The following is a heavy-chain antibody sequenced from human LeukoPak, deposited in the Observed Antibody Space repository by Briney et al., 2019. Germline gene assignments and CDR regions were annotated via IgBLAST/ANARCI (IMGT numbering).Heavy chain of an antibody. D-gene: IGHD2-2*01. Sequence: ASVKVSCKASGGTFSSYAISWVRQAPGQGLEWMGRISPIFGIANYAQKFQGRVTITADKSTSTAYMELSSLSSEDTAVYYCAREDHIVVVPAAKEVWFDPWGQGTLVTVSS. CDR1: GGTFSSYA. CDR2: ISPIFGIA. J-gene: IGHJ5*02. V-gene: IGHV1-69*04. CDR3: AREDHIVVVPAAKEVWFDP.